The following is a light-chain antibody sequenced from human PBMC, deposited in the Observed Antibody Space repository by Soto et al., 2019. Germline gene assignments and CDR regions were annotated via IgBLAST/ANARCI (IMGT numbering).Light chain of an antibody. CDR2: EVT. CDR1: SSDVGGYNF. Sequence: QSVLTQPPSASGSPEQSVTISCTGASSDVGGYNFVSWYQQYPGKAPKLLIYEVTMRPSGVPDRFSGSKSGNTASLTVSGLQAEDEADYYCTSYAGSNIPVLFGGGTKLTVL. CDR3: TSYAGSNIPVL. J-gene: IGLJ3*02. V-gene: IGLV2-8*01.